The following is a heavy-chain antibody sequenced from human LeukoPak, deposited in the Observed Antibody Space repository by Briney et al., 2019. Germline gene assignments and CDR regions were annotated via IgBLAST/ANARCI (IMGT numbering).Heavy chain of an antibody. CDR3: AKDGSGSYYNPYFDY. V-gene: IGHV3-23*01. Sequence: GGSLRLSCAASGFTFSSYAMSWVRQAPGKGLEWVSVISDSGGGTHYADSVKGRFTISRGNSKNTLYMQMNSLRAEDTAVYYCAKDGSGSYYNPYFDYWGQGTLVTVSS. J-gene: IGHJ4*02. CDR2: ISDSGGGT. D-gene: IGHD3-10*01. CDR1: GFTFSSYA.